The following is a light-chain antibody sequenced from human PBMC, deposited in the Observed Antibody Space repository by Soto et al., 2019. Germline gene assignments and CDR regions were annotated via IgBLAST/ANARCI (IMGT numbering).Light chain of an antibody. J-gene: IGLJ2*01. CDR1: SSDIGGYNY. V-gene: IGLV2-14*01. CDR2: DVR. CDR3: SSYTSSSTVI. Sequence: QSVLTQPASVSGSPGQSITISCTGTSSDIGGYNYISWYQQLPGKAPKFIICDVRNRPSGVSNRFSGSRSGNTASLTISGLQAEDEAEYYCSSYTSSSTVIFGGGTKLTVL.